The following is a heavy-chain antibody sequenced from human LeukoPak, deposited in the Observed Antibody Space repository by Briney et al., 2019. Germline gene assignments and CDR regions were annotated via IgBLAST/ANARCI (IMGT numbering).Heavy chain of an antibody. Sequence: GGSLRLSCAASGFTFSSYAMHWVRQAPGKGLEWVAVISYDGSNKYYADSVKGRFTISRDNSKNTLYLQMNSLRAEDTAVYYCARERLGTYYYDSSGPFDYWGQGTLVTVSS. CDR2: ISYDGSNK. CDR3: ARERLGTYYYDSSGPFDY. CDR1: GFTFSSYA. V-gene: IGHV3-30-3*01. D-gene: IGHD3-22*01. J-gene: IGHJ4*02.